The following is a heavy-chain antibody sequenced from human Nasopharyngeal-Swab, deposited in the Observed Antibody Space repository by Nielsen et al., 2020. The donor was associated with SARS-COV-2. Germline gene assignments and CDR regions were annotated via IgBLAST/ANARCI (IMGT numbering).Heavy chain of an antibody. D-gene: IGHD6-13*01. CDR2: IIPILGIA. V-gene: IGHV1-69*10. J-gene: IGHJ5*02. CDR1: GGTFSSYA. CDR3: ARDRGYSSNWYGGNWFDP. Sequence: SVKVSCKASGGTFSSYAISWVRQAPGQGLEWMGGIIPILGIANYAQKFQGRVTITADKSTSTAYMELSSLRSEDTAVYYCARDRGYSSNWYGGNWFDPWGQGTLVTVSS.